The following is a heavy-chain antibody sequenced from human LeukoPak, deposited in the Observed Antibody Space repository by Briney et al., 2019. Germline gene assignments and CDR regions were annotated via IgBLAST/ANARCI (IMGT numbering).Heavy chain of an antibody. CDR3: ARDLVATS. J-gene: IGHJ5*02. CDR1: GFTFSSYG. V-gene: IGHV3-7*03. CDR2: IKQDGSEK. Sequence: GGSLRLSCAASGFTFSSYGMSWVRQTPGKGLEWVANIKQDGSEKYYVDSVKGRFTISRDNAKNSLYLQMNSLRAEDTAVYYCARDLVATSWGQGTLVTVSS. D-gene: IGHD5-12*01.